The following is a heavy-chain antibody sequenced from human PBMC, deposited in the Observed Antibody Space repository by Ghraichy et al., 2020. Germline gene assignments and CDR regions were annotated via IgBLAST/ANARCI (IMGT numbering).Heavy chain of an antibody. J-gene: IGHJ4*02. V-gene: IGHV3-23*01. CDR1: GFSFSNYA. CDR2: INGNGGST. D-gene: IGHD5-24*01. CDR3: ARVVKRCPNCLYRDGWSLDF. Sequence: GGSLRLSCVASGFSFSNYAMSWVRQAPGKGLEWVSSINGNGGSTYYADSLKGRLTISRDNPKNMLYLQINSLRAEDTAVYFCARVVKRCPNCLYRDGWSLDFWGQGTLVTVSS.